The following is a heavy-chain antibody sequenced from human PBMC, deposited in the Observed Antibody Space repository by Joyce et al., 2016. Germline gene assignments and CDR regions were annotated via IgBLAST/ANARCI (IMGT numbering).Heavy chain of an antibody. Sequence: TYGMHWVRQAPGKGLEWVAILSYDGRTKYYADSVKGRFTISRDNSGNTLYLQMNSLRGEDTAVYFCARDILNGYGPRGMDVWGQGTSVIVSS. J-gene: IGHJ6*02. CDR2: LSYDGRTK. CDR3: ARDILNGYGPRGMDV. CDR1: TYG. V-gene: IGHV3-33*05. D-gene: IGHD3-9*01.